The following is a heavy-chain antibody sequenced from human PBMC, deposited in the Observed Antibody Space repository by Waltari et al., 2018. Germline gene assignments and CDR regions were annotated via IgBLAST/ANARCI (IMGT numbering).Heavy chain of an antibody. D-gene: IGHD1-26*01. CDR3: ARAEWELPPYNWFDP. CDR1: GGSISSHY. Sequence: QVQLQESGPGLVKPSETLSLTCSVSGGSISSHYWSWIRQPPGKGLEWIGYIYYSGSTNYNPSLTSRVTISVDTSKNQFSLKLSSVTAADTAVYYCARAEWELPPYNWFDPWGQGTLVTVSS. V-gene: IGHV4-59*11. CDR2: IYYSGST. J-gene: IGHJ5*02.